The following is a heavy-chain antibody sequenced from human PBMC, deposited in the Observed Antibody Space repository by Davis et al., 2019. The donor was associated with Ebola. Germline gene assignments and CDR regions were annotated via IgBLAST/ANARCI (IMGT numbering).Heavy chain of an antibody. CDR1: GGSFSGYY. D-gene: IGHD2-2*01. V-gene: IGHV4-34*01. CDR2: IYYSGST. Sequence: SETLSLTCAVYGGSFSGYYWGWIRQPPGKGLEWIGSIYYSGSTYYNPSLKSRVTISVDTSKNQFSLRLNSLTAADTAVYYCARGGCSSASCYQWAFDLWGRGTLVTVSS. CDR3: ARGGCSSASCYQWAFDL. J-gene: IGHJ2*01.